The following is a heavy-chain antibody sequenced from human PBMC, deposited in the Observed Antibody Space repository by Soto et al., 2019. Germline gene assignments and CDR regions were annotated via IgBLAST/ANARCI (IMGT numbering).Heavy chain of an antibody. D-gene: IGHD2-21*01. V-gene: IGHV3-48*02. CDR3: ARDNGLAGSFDP. CDR2: ISYTSNTI. CDR1: GLTFSTYS. J-gene: IGHJ5*02. Sequence: GSLRLSCAASGLTFSTYSMNWVRQAPGKGLEWVSYISYTSNTIYCADSVKGRFTISRDNAKNSLFLQMHSLRDEDTAVYYCARDNGLAGSFDPWGQGTLVTVSS.